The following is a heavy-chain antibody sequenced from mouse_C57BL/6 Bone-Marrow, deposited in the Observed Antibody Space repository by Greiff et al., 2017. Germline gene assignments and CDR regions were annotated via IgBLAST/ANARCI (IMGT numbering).Heavy chain of an antibody. CDR2: ISGGGSYT. Sequence: DVMLVESGGGLVKPGGSLKLSCAASGFTFSSYAMSWVRQTPEKGLEWVATISGGGSYTYYPDNVTGRFTISRENAQNNLYLQMNQLKSEDTAKYYCARDGYYGNDPYYAMDYWGQGTSGTVSS. V-gene: IGHV5-4*01. CDR1: GFTFSSYA. D-gene: IGHD2-1*01. CDR3: ARDGYYGNDPYYAMDY. J-gene: IGHJ4*01.